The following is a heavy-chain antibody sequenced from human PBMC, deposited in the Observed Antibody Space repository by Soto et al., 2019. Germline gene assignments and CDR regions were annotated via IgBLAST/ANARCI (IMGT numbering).Heavy chain of an antibody. J-gene: IGHJ4*02. CDR2: FDPDDGET. Sequence: ASVKVSCKVSGYTLTELSMHWVRQAPGKGLEWMGGFDPDDGETIYAQKFQGRVTMTEDTSTTTAYMELRSLRSDDTAVYYCLRGYYEFDYWGQGTLVTVSS. CDR3: LRGYYEFDY. CDR1: GYTLTELS. V-gene: IGHV1-24*01. D-gene: IGHD3-3*01.